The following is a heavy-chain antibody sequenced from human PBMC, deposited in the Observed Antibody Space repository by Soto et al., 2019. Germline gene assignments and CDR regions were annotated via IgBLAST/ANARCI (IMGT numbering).Heavy chain of an antibody. D-gene: IGHD5-18*01. CDR2: VYYNGIT. CDR1: GVSVSSGSYY. V-gene: IGHV4-61*01. J-gene: IGHJ4*02. Sequence: QVQLQESGPGLVRPSETLSLVCNVSGVSVSSGSYYWTWVRQPPGKGLEWIGYVYYNGITKYNPSFESLLTISRDTSNNQFSLNIISVTAADTAVYYCAREGRGYDYGLLDYWGQGTLVIVSS. CDR3: AREGRGYDYGLLDY.